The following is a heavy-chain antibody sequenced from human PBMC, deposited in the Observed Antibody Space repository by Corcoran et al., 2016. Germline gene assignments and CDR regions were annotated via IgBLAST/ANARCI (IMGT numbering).Heavy chain of an antibody. V-gene: IGHV1-2*04. CDR2: INPNSGGT. Sequence: QVQLVQSGAEVKKPGASVKVSCKASGYTFTGYLMHWVRQVPGQGLEWMGWINPNSGGTNYAQKFQGWVTMTRDTSISTAYMELNRLRSDDTAVYYCARDGRSGWGWFDSWGQGTLVTVSS. J-gene: IGHJ5*01. CDR3: ARDGRSGWGWFDS. D-gene: IGHD6-19*01. CDR1: GYTFTGYL.